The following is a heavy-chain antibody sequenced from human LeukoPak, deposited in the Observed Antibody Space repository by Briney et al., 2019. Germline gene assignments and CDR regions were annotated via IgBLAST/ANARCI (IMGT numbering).Heavy chain of an antibody. CDR3: ARIPTNAVPSAHNGFDI. CDR1: GGSISSSSYY. Sequence: SETLSLTCTVSGGSISSSSYYWGWIRQPPGKGLEWIANIYYSGSTYYNPSLKSRVTISVDTSKNQFSLRLNSVTAADTSIYYCARIPTNAVPSAHNGFDIWGQGTMLTVSS. V-gene: IGHV4-39*01. J-gene: IGHJ3*02. D-gene: IGHD6-19*01. CDR2: IYYSGST.